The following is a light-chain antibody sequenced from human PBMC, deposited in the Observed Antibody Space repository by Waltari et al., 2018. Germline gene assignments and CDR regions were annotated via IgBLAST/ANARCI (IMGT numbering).Light chain of an antibody. CDR2: HAS. J-gene: IGKJ2*01. Sequence: EIVLTQSPGTLSLSPGERATVSCRASQSVSSSNLAWYQQKPGQPPRLLIYHASSRATGIPDRFSGSGSGTDFTLKISRVEAEDVGVYYCMQALQTPRTFGQGTKLEIK. CDR1: QSVSSSN. V-gene: IGKV3-20*01. CDR3: MQALQTPRT.